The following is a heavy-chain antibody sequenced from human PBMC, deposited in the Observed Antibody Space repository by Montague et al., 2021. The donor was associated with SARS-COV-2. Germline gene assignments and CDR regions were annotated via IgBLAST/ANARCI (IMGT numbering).Heavy chain of an antibody. J-gene: IGHJ4*02. D-gene: IGHD1-26*01. V-gene: IGHV4-61*02. Sequence: TLSLTCTVSGGPITSGNYYWSWIRQPAGKRLEWIRRIYPSGSTNYNPSVKSRLTISADTSKNQFSLKLSYMTAADTPTYYCAGDVRRYYYWRPDSWGQGTLITGSS. CDR3: AGDVRRYYYWRPDS. CDR2: IYPSGST. CDR1: GGPITSGNYY.